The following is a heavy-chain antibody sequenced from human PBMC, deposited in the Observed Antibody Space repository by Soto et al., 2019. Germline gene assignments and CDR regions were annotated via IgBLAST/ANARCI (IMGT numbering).Heavy chain of an antibody. CDR3: ARTLHCSSTSCYRRAHYYYGMDV. Sequence: LSLTCTVSGGSISSGGYYWSWIRQHPGKGLEWIGYIYYSGSTYYNPSLKSRVTISVDTSKNQFSLKLSSVTAADTAVYYCARTLHCSSTSCYRRAHYYYGMDVWGQGTTVTVSS. D-gene: IGHD2-2*02. CDR2: IYYSGST. V-gene: IGHV4-31*03. CDR1: GGSISSGGYY. J-gene: IGHJ6*02.